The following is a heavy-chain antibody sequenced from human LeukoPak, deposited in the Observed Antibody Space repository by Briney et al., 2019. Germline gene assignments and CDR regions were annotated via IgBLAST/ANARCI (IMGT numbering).Heavy chain of an antibody. Sequence: GGSLRLSCAASGSTFSDYYMSWIRQAPGKGLEWVSYISSSGSTIYYADSVKGRFTISRDNAKNSLYLQMNSLRAEDTAVYYCARDRSYYYDSSGYDTDAFDIWGQGTMVTVSS. CDR2: ISSSGSTI. CDR1: GSTFSDYY. CDR3: ARDRSYYYDSSGYDTDAFDI. J-gene: IGHJ3*02. D-gene: IGHD3-22*01. V-gene: IGHV3-11*01.